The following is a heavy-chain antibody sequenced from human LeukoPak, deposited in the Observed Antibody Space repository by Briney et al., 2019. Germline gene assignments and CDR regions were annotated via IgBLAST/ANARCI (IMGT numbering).Heavy chain of an antibody. CDR1: GGPFSGYY. CDR3: ASAKSVTMVRRRERGGAFDI. V-gene: IGHV4-34*01. Sequence: SETLSLTCAVYGGPFSGYYWSWIRQPPGKGLEWIGEINHSGSTNYNPSLTSRVTISVDTSKNQFCLKLSSVTAADTAVYYCASAKSVTMVRRRERGGAFDIWGQGTMVTVSS. D-gene: IGHD3-10*01. J-gene: IGHJ3*02. CDR2: INHSGST.